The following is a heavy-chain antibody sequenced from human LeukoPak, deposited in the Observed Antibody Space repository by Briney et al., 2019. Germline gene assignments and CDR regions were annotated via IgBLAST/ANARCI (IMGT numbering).Heavy chain of an antibody. Sequence: SETLSLTCAVYGGSFSGYYWSWIRQPPGKGLEWIGEINHSGSTNYNPSLKSRVTISVDTSKNQFSLKLSSVTAADTAVYYCASQWYYFDYWGQGTLVTASS. CDR1: GGSFSGYY. CDR3: ASQWYYFDY. D-gene: IGHD2-15*01. CDR2: INHSGST. J-gene: IGHJ4*02. V-gene: IGHV4-34*01.